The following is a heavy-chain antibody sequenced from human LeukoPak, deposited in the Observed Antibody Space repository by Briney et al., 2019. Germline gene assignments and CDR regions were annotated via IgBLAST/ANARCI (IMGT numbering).Heavy chain of an antibody. CDR1: GGSVSSSSYY. J-gene: IGHJ6*02. Sequence: SETLSLTCRVSGGSVSSSSYYWAWIRQPPGKGLEWIGSVYCTENTHYSPSLKSRVTISVDTSKNQFSLKVRSVTAADTAVYYCARSHLSDYGDYKVYYGLDVWGQGTTVTVSS. CDR2: VYCTENT. D-gene: IGHD4-17*01. V-gene: IGHV4-39*01. CDR3: ARSHLSDYGDYKVYYGLDV.